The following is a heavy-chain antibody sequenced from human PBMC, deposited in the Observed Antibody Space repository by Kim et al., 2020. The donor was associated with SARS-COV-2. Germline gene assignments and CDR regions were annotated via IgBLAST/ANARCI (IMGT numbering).Heavy chain of an antibody. CDR1: GYTFTSYA. CDR3: ARDQVKSSGWYYYYYGMDV. D-gene: IGHD6-19*01. Sequence: ASVKVSCKASGYTFTSYAMHWVRQAPGQRLEWMGWINAGNGNTKYSQKFQGRVTITRDTSASTAYMELSSLRSEDTAVYYCARDQVKSSGWYYYYYGMDVWGQGTTVTVSS. J-gene: IGHJ6*02. CDR2: INAGNGNT. V-gene: IGHV1-3*01.